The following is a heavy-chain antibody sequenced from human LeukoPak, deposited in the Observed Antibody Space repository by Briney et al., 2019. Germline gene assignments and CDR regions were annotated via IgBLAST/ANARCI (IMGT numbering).Heavy chain of an antibody. CDR3: ARDSGTTGEVKFDP. CDR1: GCSISSYY. J-gene: IGHJ5*02. D-gene: IGHD3-10*01. CDR2: IYNGGII. Sequence: SETLSLTCTVSGCSISSYYWSWIRQPPGKGLEWIGHIYNGGIITYNPSLKSRVTMSIDTSNNQFSLRLRFVTAADTAVYYCARDSGTTGEVKFDPWGQGTLVTVSS. V-gene: IGHV4-59*12.